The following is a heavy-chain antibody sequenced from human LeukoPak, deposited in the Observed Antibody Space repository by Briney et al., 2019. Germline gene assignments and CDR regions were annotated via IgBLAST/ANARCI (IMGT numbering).Heavy chain of an antibody. CDR3: ARPLIVGSKGAFDI. V-gene: IGHV4-59*08. CDR2: IYYSGST. J-gene: IGHJ3*02. CDR1: GASISSYY. D-gene: IGHD3-22*01. Sequence: SETLSLTCTVSGASISSYYWNWIRQPPGKGLEWIGYIYYSGSTNYNPSLKSRVTISVDTSKNQFSLKLSSVTAADTAVYYCARPLIVGSKGAFDIWGQGTMVTVSS.